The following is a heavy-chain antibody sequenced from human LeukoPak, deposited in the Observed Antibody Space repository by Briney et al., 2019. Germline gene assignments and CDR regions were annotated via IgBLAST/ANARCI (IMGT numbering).Heavy chain of an antibody. Sequence: SEALSLTCTVSDDSFSPYYWSWIRQPPGKGLEWLGYIYYSGSTNYNPSLKSRVTISVDTSKNQFSLKLSSVTAADTAVYYCARVYYGSGGFDTYYMDVWGKGTTVAVSS. CDR2: IYYSGST. V-gene: IGHV4-59*01. CDR1: DDSFSPYY. CDR3: ARVYYGSGGFDTYYMDV. D-gene: IGHD3-10*01. J-gene: IGHJ6*03.